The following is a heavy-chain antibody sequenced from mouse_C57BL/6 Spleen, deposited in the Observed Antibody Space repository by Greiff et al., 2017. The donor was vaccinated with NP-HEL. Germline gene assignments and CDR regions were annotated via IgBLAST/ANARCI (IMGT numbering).Heavy chain of an antibody. CDR3: VSISYAMDY. V-gene: IGHV1-66*01. Sequence: VQLQQSGPELVKPGASVKISCKASGYSFTSYYIHWVKQRPGQGLEWIGWIYPGSGNTKYNEKFKGKATLTADTSSSTAYMQLSSLTSEDSAVYYCVSISYAMDYWGQGTSVTVSS. CDR1: GYSFTSYY. J-gene: IGHJ4*01. CDR2: IYPGSGNT.